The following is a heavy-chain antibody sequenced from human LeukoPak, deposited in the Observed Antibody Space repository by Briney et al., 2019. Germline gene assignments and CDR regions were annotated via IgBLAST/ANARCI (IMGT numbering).Heavy chain of an antibody. V-gene: IGHV3-30*02. CDR3: ASSASSGYRYMDV. CDR1: GFTFSSYG. CDR2: IRHDGSAT. Sequence: GGSLRLSCTASGFTFSSYGMHWVRQAPGKGLEWVTFIRHDGSATYYADSVKGRFTSSRDNSKNTLYFQMNSLRAEDTAVYYCASSASSGYRYMDVWGKGTTVTVSS. J-gene: IGHJ6*03. D-gene: IGHD3-22*01.